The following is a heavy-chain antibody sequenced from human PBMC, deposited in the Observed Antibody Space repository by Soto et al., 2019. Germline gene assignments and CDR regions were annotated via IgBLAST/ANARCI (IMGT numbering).Heavy chain of an antibody. CDR1: GGSISSGGYY. D-gene: IGHD3-10*01. CDR2: TYYSGST. CDR3: ARSTMVRGATYGMDV. V-gene: IGHV4-31*03. J-gene: IGHJ6*02. Sequence: SETLSLTCTVSGGSISSGGYYWSWIRQHPGKGLEWIGYTYYSGSTYYNPSLKSRVTISVDTSKNQFPLKLSPVTAADTAVYYCARSTMVRGATYGMDVWGQGTTVTVSS.